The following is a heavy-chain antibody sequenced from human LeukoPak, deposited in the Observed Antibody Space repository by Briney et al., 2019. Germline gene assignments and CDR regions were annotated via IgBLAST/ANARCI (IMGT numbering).Heavy chain of an antibody. CDR3: ARSGIRFYWFDP. CDR2: IYYSGST. CDR1: GGSISSYY. V-gene: IGHV4-59*01. J-gene: IGHJ5*02. Sequence: PSETLSLTCTVSGGSISSYYWSWLRQPPGKGLEWIGYIYYSGSTNYNPSLKSRVTISVDTSKNQFSLKLSSVTAADTAVYYCARSGIRFYWFDPWGQGTLVTVSS. D-gene: IGHD3-3*02.